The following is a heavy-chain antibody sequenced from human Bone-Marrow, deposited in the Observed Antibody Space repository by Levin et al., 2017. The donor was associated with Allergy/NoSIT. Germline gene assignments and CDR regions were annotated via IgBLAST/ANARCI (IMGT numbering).Heavy chain of an antibody. CDR2: IGTAGDT. CDR1: GFTLSNND. CDR3: ARGGGAVLNYYGMGV. Sequence: GESLKISCATSGFTLSNNDMHWVRQVTGKGLEWVSAIGTAGDTYYSASVKGRFTISREDAKNSLYLQMNSLRAGDTAVYYCARGGGAVLNYYGMGVWGHGTTVTVSS. J-gene: IGHJ6*02. D-gene: IGHD3-16*01. V-gene: IGHV3-13*01.